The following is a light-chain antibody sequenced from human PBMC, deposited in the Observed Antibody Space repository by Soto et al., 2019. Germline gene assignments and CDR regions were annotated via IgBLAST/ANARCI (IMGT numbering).Light chain of an antibody. V-gene: IGLV1-44*01. CDR3: AAWDGSLNHIL. Sequence: QSVLTQPPSASGTPGQGVAISCSGSSSNMGSNTVNWYQHLPGTAPKLLIYTDNKRPSGVPDRFFGSKSGTSASLAINGLQSEDEADYYCAAWDGSLNHILFGGGTKVTVL. CDR1: SSNMGSNT. CDR2: TDN. J-gene: IGLJ2*01.